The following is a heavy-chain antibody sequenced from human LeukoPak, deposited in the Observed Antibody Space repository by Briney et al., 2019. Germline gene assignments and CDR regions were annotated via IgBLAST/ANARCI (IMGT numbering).Heavy chain of an antibody. Sequence: PGGSLRLSCAASGFTFSDYYMSWIRQAPGKGLEWVSYISSSGSTIHYADSVKGRFTISRDNAKNSLYLQMNSLRAEDTAVYYCASGIDYGDYPPTVDYWGQGTLVTVSS. D-gene: IGHD4-17*01. CDR3: ASGIDYGDYPPTVDY. V-gene: IGHV3-11*01. CDR2: ISSSGSTI. CDR1: GFTFSDYY. J-gene: IGHJ4*02.